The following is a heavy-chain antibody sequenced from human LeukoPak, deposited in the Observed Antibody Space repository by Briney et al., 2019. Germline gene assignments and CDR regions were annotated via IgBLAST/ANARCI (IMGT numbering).Heavy chain of an antibody. CDR3: AREGIDYYYYGMDV. CDR1: GYTFTSYG. CDR2: ISAYNGNT. J-gene: IGHJ6*02. Sequence: GASVKVSCKASGYTFTSYGISWVRQAPGQGLEWMGWISAYNGNTDYAQKLQGRVTMTTDTSTSTAYMELRSLRSDDTAVYYCAREGIDYYYYGMDVWGQGTTVTVSS. V-gene: IGHV1-18*01.